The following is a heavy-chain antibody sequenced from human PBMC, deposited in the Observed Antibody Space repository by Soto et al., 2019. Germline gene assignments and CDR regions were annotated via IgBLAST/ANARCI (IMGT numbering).Heavy chain of an antibody. V-gene: IGHV3-11*01. CDR1: GFTFSDYY. J-gene: IGHJ6*03. Sequence: GGSLRLSCAASGFTFSDYYMSWIRQAPGKGLEWVSYISSSGSTIYYADSVKGRFTISRDNAKNSLYLQMNSLRAEDTAVYYCASSSPDSYYYYMDVWGKGTTVTVSS. CDR2: ISSSGSTI. CDR3: ASSSPDSYYYYMDV.